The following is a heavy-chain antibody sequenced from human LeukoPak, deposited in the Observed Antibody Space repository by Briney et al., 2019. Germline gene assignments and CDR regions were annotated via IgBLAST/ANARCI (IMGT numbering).Heavy chain of an antibody. CDR3: ARDVGYSSSWYEMGTFDY. V-gene: IGHV1-18*01. D-gene: IGHD6-13*01. J-gene: IGHJ4*02. Sequence: VASVKVSCKASGYTFTSYGISWVRQAPGQGLEWMGWISAYNGNTNYAQKLQGRVTMTTDTSTSTAYMELRSLRSDDTAVYYCARDVGYSSSWYEMGTFDYWGQGTLVTVSS. CDR1: GYTFTSYG. CDR2: ISAYNGNT.